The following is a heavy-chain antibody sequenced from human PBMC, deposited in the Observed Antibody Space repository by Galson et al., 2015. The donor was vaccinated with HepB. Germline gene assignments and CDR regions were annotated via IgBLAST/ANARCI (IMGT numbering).Heavy chain of an antibody. J-gene: IGHJ5*02. V-gene: IGHV2-5*01. CDR1: GFSLSTGGVR. CDR2: LYSNDEK. CDR3: AHRRGSHPNNNRFDP. D-gene: IGHD3-10*01. Sequence: PALVKPTQPLTLTCTFSGFSLSTGGVRVGWIRQPPGKALEWLALLYSNDEKRYSPSLQSRLTITKDTSKNQVVLTMANMDPVDTATYYCAHRRGSHPNNNRFDPWGQGTLVTVSS.